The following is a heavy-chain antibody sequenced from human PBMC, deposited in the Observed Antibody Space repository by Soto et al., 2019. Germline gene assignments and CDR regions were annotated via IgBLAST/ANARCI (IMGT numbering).Heavy chain of an antibody. V-gene: IGHV3-33*01. CDR3: ARGKDTAIVFDY. Sequence: QVQLVESGGGVVQPGRSLRLSCAASGFTFNIYGMHWVRQAPGKGLEWVAVIWYDGSNKYYADSVKGRFTISRDNSKNQLYLQMNSLRAEDTAVYYCARGKDTAIVFDYWGQGNLVTVSS. CDR1: GFTFNIYG. J-gene: IGHJ4*02. D-gene: IGHD5-18*01. CDR2: IWYDGSNK.